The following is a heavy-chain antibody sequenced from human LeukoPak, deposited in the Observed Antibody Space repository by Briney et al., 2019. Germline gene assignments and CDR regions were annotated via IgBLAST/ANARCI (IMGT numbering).Heavy chain of an antibody. D-gene: IGHD6-6*01. Sequence: GGSLRLSCAASGFTFDDYGMSWVRQAPGKGLEWVSGINWNGGSTGYADSVKGRFTISRDNAKNSLYLQMNSLRAEDTALYHCARADSSSSSYYYYYYYMDVWGKGTTVTVSS. V-gene: IGHV3-20*01. CDR1: GFTFDDYG. CDR3: ARADSSSSSYYYYYYYMDV. CDR2: INWNGGST. J-gene: IGHJ6*03.